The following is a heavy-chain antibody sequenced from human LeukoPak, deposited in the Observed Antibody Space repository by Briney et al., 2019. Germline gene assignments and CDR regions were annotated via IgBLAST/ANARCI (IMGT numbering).Heavy chain of an antibody. Sequence: ASVKVSCKASGYTFTSYGISWVRQAPGQGLEWMGWISAYNGNTNYAQKLQGRVTMTTDTSTSTAYMELRSLRSDDTAVYYCASTPSTLVIAAAGTGGVAFDIWGQGTMVTVSS. CDR3: ASTPSTLVIAAAGTGGVAFDI. CDR1: GYTFTSYG. D-gene: IGHD6-13*01. V-gene: IGHV1-18*01. J-gene: IGHJ3*02. CDR2: ISAYNGNT.